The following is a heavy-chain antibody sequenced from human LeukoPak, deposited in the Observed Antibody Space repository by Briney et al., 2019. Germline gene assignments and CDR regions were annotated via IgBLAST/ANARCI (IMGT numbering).Heavy chain of an antibody. Sequence: GGSLRLSCAAPGFTFSSYALHWVRQAPGKGLEFVSSISSNGGSTYYANSVKGRFTISRDNSKNTLYLQMGSLSAEDMAVYYCARQRLRLGQLSLLLDYWGQGSLVTVSS. J-gene: IGHJ4*02. CDR2: ISSNGGST. V-gene: IGHV3-64*01. CDR3: ARQRLRLGQLSLLLDY. D-gene: IGHD3-16*02. CDR1: GFTFSSYA.